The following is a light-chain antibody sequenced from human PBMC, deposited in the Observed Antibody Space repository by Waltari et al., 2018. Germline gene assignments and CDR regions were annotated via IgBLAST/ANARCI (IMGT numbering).Light chain of an antibody. CDR2: AAS. V-gene: IGKV1-39*01. CDR3: QQSYIMPGT. Sequence: DIQMTQSPSSLSASVGDRVTITCRASQSISGSLNWYQQKPGKAPSLLIFAASSLQSGAPPRFSDSGCETDCTLTISNLQPEGYATYYCQQSYIMPGTFGGGTKVEIK. CDR1: QSISGS. J-gene: IGKJ4*01.